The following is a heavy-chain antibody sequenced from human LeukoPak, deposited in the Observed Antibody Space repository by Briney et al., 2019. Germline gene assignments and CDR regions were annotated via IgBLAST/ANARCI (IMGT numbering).Heavy chain of an antibody. D-gene: IGHD3-10*01. V-gene: IGHV3-15*01. Sequence: GGSLRLSCAASGLSISNDWISWVRQAPGKGLEWVARVKSKSAGETTDYAAPVKGRFTISRDDSKNTLYLQMNSLKTEDTAVYYCTLIQGWGSGSYYRDFWGQGTLVTVSS. CDR2: VKSKSAGETT. J-gene: IGHJ4*02. CDR3: TLIQGWGSGSYYRDF. CDR1: GLSISNDW.